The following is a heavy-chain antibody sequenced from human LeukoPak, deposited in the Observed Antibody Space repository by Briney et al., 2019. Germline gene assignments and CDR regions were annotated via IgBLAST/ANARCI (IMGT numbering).Heavy chain of an antibody. CDR1: GFTFSGYA. Sequence: PGGSLRLSCAVSGFTFSGYAMHWVRQAPGKGLEHVSTINTDGGSTYYAKSVKGRFIISRDNSKNTLYLQMGSLRAEDMAVYYCARRERDGYNYFDYWGQGTLVTVSS. D-gene: IGHD5-24*01. CDR2: INTDGGST. CDR3: ARRERDGYNYFDY. V-gene: IGHV3-64*01. J-gene: IGHJ4*02.